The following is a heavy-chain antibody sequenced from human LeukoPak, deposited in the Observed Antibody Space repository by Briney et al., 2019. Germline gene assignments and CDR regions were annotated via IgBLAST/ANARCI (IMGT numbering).Heavy chain of an antibody. V-gene: IGHV3-30*02. CDR2: IRYDGSNK. Sequence: GGSLRLSCAASGFTFSSYGMHWVRQAPGKGLERVAFIRYDGSNKYYADSVKGRFTISRDNSKNTLYLQMNSLRAEDTAVYYCARDSAIYYYYYYMDVWGKGTTVTVSS. J-gene: IGHJ6*03. CDR1: GFTFSSYG. CDR3: ARDSAIYYYYYYMDV.